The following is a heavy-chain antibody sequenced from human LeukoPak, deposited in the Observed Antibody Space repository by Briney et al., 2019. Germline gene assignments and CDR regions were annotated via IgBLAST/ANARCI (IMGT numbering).Heavy chain of an antibody. D-gene: IGHD3-22*01. CDR1: GYTFNTYG. V-gene: IGHV1-18*01. J-gene: IGHJ5*02. Sequence: GASVKVSCKTSGYTFNTYGIAGVRQAPGQGLEWMGWISAYNGNTNYAQNLRDRVTITTDTSTTTAYMELRNLRSDDRAVYYCAREGSLYDSGDYYLSWFDPWGQGTLVTVSS. CDR3: AREGSLYDSGDYYLSWFDP. CDR2: ISAYNGNT.